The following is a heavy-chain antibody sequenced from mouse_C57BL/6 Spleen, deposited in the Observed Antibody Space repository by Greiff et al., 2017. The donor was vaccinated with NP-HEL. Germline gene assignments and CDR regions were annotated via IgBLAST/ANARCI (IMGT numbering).Heavy chain of an antibody. CDR2: INPGSGGT. D-gene: IGHD1-1*01. J-gene: IGHJ1*03. V-gene: IGHV1-54*01. CDR3: AREAELLLYFDV. CDR1: GYAFTNYL. Sequence: QVQLKQSGAELVRPGTSVKVSCKASGYAFTNYLIEWVKQRPGQGLEWIGVINPGSGGTNYNEKFQGKATLTADKSSSTAYMQLSSLTSEDSAVYFCAREAELLLYFDVWGTGATVTVSS.